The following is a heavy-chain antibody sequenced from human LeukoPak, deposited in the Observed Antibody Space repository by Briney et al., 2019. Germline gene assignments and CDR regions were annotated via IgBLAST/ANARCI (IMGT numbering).Heavy chain of an antibody. CDR3: ATSLGPLTEY. Sequence: GGSLRLSCAASGFAFSSNWMHWVHQTPGKGLVWVSRINSGGSGTSYADSVEGRFTISRDNAKNTLYLQMNSLKGEDTAVYYCATSLGPLTEYWGQGTLVTVSS. CDR2: INSGGSGT. V-gene: IGHV3-74*01. J-gene: IGHJ4*02. D-gene: IGHD7-27*01. CDR1: GFAFSSNW.